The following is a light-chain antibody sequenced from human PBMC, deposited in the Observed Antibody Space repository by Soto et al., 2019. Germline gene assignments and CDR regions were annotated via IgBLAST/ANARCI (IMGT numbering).Light chain of an antibody. CDR2: DAS. CDR3: HHYGYGADT. J-gene: IGKJ2*01. V-gene: IGKV3-20*01. CDR1: VTVGSNY. Sequence: EVVLTQSPGTLSLSPGERATLSCRASVTVGSNYLAWYQQQPGQAPRLLIFDASSRATGIPDRFSGSGSGTEFSLTISRLEPEDSAVYFGHHYGYGADTFGQGTKLEI.